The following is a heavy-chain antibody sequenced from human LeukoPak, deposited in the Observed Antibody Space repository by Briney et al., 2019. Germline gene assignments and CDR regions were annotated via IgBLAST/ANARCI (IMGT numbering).Heavy chain of an antibody. J-gene: IGHJ6*02. CDR3: ATGYYCSGGSCYSTGGGYYYYGMDV. Sequence: ASVKVSCKVSGYTLTELSMHWVRQAPGKGLEWMGGFDPEDGETIYAQKFQGRVTMTEDTSTDTAYMELSSPRSEDTAVYYFATGYYCSGGSCYSTGGGYYYYGMDVWGQGTTVTVSS. V-gene: IGHV1-24*01. CDR2: FDPEDGET. CDR1: GYTLTELS. D-gene: IGHD2-15*01.